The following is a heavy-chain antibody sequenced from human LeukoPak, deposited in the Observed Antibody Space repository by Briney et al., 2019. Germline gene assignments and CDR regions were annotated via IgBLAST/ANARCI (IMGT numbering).Heavy chain of an antibody. Sequence: SETLSLTCTVSGGSISSSSYYWGWIRQPPGKGLEWIGSIYCSGSTYYNPSLKSRVTISVDTSKNQFSLKLSSVTAADTAVYYCARAYLRSLDYWGQGTLVTVSS. J-gene: IGHJ4*02. V-gene: IGHV4-39*01. CDR2: IYCSGST. D-gene: IGHD3-3*01. CDR3: ARAYLRSLDY. CDR1: GGSISSSSYY.